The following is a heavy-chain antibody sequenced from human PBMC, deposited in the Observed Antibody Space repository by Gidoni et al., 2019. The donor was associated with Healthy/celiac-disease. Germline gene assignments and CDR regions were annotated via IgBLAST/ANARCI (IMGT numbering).Heavy chain of an antibody. CDR2: ISWNSGSI. D-gene: IGHD6-19*01. Sequence: EVQLVESGGGLVQPGRSLRLSCAASGFPCYYYAMHWVRQAPGKGLEWVSGISWNSGSIGYADSVKGRFTISRDNAKNSLYLQMNSLRAEDTALYYCAKDPEAVAGGRFDYWGQGTLVTVSS. V-gene: IGHV3-9*01. CDR1: GFPCYYYA. J-gene: IGHJ4*02. CDR3: AKDPEAVAGGRFDY.